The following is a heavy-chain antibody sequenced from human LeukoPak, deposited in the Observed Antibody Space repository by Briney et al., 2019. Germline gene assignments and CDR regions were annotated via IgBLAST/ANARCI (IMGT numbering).Heavy chain of an antibody. D-gene: IGHD2-15*01. Sequence: ASVKVSCKASGYTFTSYGISWVRQAPGQGLEWMGWISAYNGNTNYAQKFQGRVTITADKSTSTAYMELSSLRSEDTAVYYCARAGGALGYCSGGSCPLGWFDPWGQGTLVTVSS. J-gene: IGHJ5*02. V-gene: IGHV1-18*01. CDR2: ISAYNGNT. CDR1: GYTFTSYG. CDR3: ARAGGALGYCSGGSCPLGWFDP.